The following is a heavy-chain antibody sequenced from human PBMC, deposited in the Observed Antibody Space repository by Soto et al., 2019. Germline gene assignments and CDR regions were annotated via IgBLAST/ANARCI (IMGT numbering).Heavy chain of an antibody. CDR3: ACPRQDYGDRVYDY. Sequence: PGESLKISCQGSGYTFTTYWITWVRQMPGRGLEWMGRIDPSDSYTNYSPSFQGHVTISADKSTNTAYLEWRSLKASDSAIYYCACPRQDYGDRVYDYWGQGTLVTVSS. D-gene: IGHD2-21*02. CDR1: GYTFTTYW. J-gene: IGHJ4*02. CDR2: IDPSDSYT. V-gene: IGHV5-10-1*01.